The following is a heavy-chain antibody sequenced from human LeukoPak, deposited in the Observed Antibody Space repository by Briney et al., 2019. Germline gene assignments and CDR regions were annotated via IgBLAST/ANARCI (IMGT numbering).Heavy chain of an antibody. Sequence: PGGSLRLSCAVSGITLSNYGMGWVRQAPGKGLEWVAGISDSGGSTNYADSVKGRFTISRDNPKNTLYLQMNSLRAEDTAVYFCAKRGVVIRVILVGFHKAAYYFESWGQGALVTVSS. V-gene: IGHV3-23*01. J-gene: IGHJ4*02. D-gene: IGHD3/OR15-3a*01. CDR2: ISDSGGST. CDR3: AKRGVVIRVILVGFHKAAYYFES. CDR1: GITLSNYG.